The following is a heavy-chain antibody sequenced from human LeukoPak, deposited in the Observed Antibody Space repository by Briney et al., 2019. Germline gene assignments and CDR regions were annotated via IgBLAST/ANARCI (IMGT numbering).Heavy chain of an antibody. CDR1: GFTFDAHA. D-gene: IGHD5-18*01. V-gene: IGHV3-43*02. CDR3: TSGTEIQLWSQDY. J-gene: IGHJ4*02. CDR2: ISGDGRST. Sequence: PGGSLRLSCAASGFTFDAHAMHWVRQAPGKGLEWVSLISGDGRSTFYADSVRGRFTISRDNCKNSLYLQMNSLRTEDAALYYCTSGTEIQLWSQDYWGQGTLVTVSS.